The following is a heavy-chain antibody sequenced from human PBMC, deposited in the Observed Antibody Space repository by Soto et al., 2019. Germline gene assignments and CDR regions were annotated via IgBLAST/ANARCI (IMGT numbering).Heavy chain of an antibody. J-gene: IGHJ5*02. V-gene: IGHV3-48*02. Sequence: EVQLVESGGGLVQRGGSLRLSCAASGFTFGIYSMNWVRQAPGKGLEWISYINGSSSTMYYADSVKGRFIISRDNADNSVYLQMNSLRDADTAVYYCARGDRFRCSGARCFSDGLFLSWGQGTLVTVSS. CDR3: ARGDRFRCSGARCFSDGLFLS. CDR1: GFTFGIYS. CDR2: INGSSSTM. D-gene: IGHD2-15*01.